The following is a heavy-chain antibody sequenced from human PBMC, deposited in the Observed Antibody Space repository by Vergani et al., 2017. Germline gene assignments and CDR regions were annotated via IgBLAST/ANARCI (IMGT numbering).Heavy chain of an antibody. CDR3: ARDATGGDYVIA. D-gene: IGHD4-17*01. Sequence: EVQLVESGGGLVQPGRSLRLSCTASGFTFGDYAMSWVRQAPGKGLEWVGFIRSKAYGGTTEYAASVKGRFTISRDDSKSIAYLQMNSLKTEDTAVYYCARDATGGDYVIAWGQGTLVTVSS. V-gene: IGHV3-49*04. J-gene: IGHJ4*02. CDR2: IRSKAYGGTT. CDR1: GFTFGDYA.